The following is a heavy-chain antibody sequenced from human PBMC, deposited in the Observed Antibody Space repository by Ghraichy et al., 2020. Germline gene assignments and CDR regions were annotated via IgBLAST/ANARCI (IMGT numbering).Heavy chain of an antibody. CDR3: ASTIAYCGGDCYLGAFDI. CDR1: GGSFSGYY. D-gene: IGHD2-21*02. J-gene: IGHJ3*02. V-gene: IGHV4-34*01. CDR2: INHSGST. Sequence: SETLSLTCAVYGGSFSGYYWSWIRQPPGKGLEWIGEINHSGSTNYNPSLKSRVTISVDTSKNQFSLKLSSVTAADTAVYYCASTIAYCGGDCYLGAFDIWGQGTMVTVSS.